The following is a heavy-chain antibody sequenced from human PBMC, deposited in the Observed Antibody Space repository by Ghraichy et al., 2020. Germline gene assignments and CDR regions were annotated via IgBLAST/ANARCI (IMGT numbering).Heavy chain of an antibody. V-gene: IGHV4-59*08. CDR2: ISYTGNT. CDR1: GGSIRSHF. Sequence: SETLSLICTVSGGSIRSHFWSWIRQPPGKGLEWIGYISYTGNTNYSPSLGGRATISLDTSKNQFSLSLTSVTAADTAVYYCARRGRGYSLYYYGLDVWARGPRSPSP. D-gene: IGHD5-18*01. J-gene: IGHJ6*02. CDR3: ARRGRGYSLYYYGLDV.